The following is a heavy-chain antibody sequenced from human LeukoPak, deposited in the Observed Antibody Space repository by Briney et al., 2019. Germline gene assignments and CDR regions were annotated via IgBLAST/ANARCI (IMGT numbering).Heavy chain of an antibody. J-gene: IGHJ4*02. V-gene: IGHV3-23*01. Sequence: PGGSLRLSCAASGFTFSSYSMNWVRQAPGKGLEWVSYISSSGGSTYYTDSVKGRFTISRDSSKNTLYLQMNSLRAEDTAVYYCAKSGRGSGWYGAYYFDYWGQGTLVTVSS. CDR1: GFTFSSYS. D-gene: IGHD6-19*01. CDR2: ISSSGGST. CDR3: AKSGRGSGWYGAYYFDY.